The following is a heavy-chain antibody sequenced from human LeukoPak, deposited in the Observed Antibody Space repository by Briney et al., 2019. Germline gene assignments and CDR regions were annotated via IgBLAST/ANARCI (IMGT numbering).Heavy chain of an antibody. V-gene: IGHV5-51*01. CDR2: IYPGDSDT. Sequence: NRGESLKISCKGSGFRFTESWIAWVRQVPGQGLEWLGVIYPGDSDTRYSPSFQGQVTISADKSSGPAYLQWSSLKASDTAIYYCARTASAPYCSGGRCFVPLHMDVWATGTTATVSS. D-gene: IGHD2-15*01. J-gene: IGHJ6*03. CDR1: GFRFTESW. CDR3: ARTASAPYCSGGRCFVPLHMDV.